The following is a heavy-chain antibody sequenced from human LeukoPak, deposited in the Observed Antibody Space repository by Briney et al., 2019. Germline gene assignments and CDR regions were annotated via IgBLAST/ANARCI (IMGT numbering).Heavy chain of an antibody. J-gene: IGHJ4*02. CDR2: IKQDESER. V-gene: IGHV3-7*01. CDR1: GFSFSSYW. Sequence: GGSLRLSCEGSGFSFSSYWMTRVRQSPGKGPEWVANIKQDESERYTVDSVKGRFTISRDNAKNSLYLQMNSLRAEDTAIYYCARDNYSGSRYFDHWGQGTLVTVSS. CDR3: ARDNYSGSRYFDH. D-gene: IGHD1-26*01.